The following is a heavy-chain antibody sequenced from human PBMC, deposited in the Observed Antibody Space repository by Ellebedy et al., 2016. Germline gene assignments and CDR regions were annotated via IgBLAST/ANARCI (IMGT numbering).Heavy chain of an antibody. CDR1: GFTFSDYY. V-gene: IGHV3-11*01. CDR2: ISGSGSNI. D-gene: IGHD5-18*01. J-gene: IGHJ3*02. Sequence: GGSLRLSCAASGFTFSDYYMSWIRQAPGKGLEWISYISGSGSNIFYADSVKGRFTISRDSVRDSLYLQMTRLRAEDTAVYYCASGYSFGARALDIWGQGTMVTVSS. CDR3: ASGYSFGARALDI.